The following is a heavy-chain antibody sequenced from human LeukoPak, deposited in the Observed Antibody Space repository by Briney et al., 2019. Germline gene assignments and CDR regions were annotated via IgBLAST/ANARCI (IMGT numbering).Heavy chain of an antibody. V-gene: IGHV6-1*01. CDR3: ARDFYTDYYHSNGDDFDY. CDR2: TYYRSKWYN. J-gene: IGHJ4*02. CDR1: GDTVSSNSAA. Sequence: SQTLSLTCAISGDTVSSNSAAWNWIRQSPSRGLEWRGRTYYRSKWYNDYAVSVKSRITINPDTSKNQFSLQLNPVTPEDTAVYYCARDFYTDYYHSNGDDFDYWGQGTLVTVSS. D-gene: IGHD3-22*01.